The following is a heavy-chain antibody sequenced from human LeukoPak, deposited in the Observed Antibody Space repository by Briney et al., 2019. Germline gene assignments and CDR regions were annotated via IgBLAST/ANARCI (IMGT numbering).Heavy chain of an antibody. J-gene: IGHJ5*02. V-gene: IGHV3-74*01. CDR2: INSDGSST. CDR1: GFTFSSYW. CDR3: ARAGYCSSTSCYSLGLFDP. D-gene: IGHD2-2*02. Sequence: GGSLRLSCAASGFTFSSYWMHWVRQAPGKGLVWVSRINSDGSSTTYADSVKGRFTISRDNAKNTLYLQMNSLRAEDTAVYYCARAGYCSSTSCYSLGLFDPWGQGTLVTVSS.